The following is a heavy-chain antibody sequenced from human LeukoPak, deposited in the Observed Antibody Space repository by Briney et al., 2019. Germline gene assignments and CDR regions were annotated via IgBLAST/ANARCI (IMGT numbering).Heavy chain of an antibody. Sequence: PGGSLRLSCAASGFTFSSYGMHWVRQAPGKGLEWVAVISYDGSNKYYADSVKGRFTISRDNSKSTLYLQMNSLRAEDTAVYYCAKDRYYDYWGQGTLVTVSS. J-gene: IGHJ4*02. D-gene: IGHD3-10*01. V-gene: IGHV3-30*18. CDR3: AKDRYYDY. CDR1: GFTFSSYG. CDR2: ISYDGSNK.